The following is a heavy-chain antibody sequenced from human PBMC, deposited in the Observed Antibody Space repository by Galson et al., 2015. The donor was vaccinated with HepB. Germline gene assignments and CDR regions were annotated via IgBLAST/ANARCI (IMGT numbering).Heavy chain of an antibody. CDR3: ARDPGLAYDYIWGSYRHAAFDI. J-gene: IGHJ3*02. D-gene: IGHD3-16*02. CDR1: GFTFSSYS. CDR2: ISSSSSYI. Sequence: SLRLSCAASGFTFSSYSMNWVRQAPGKGLEWVSSISSSSSYIYYADSVKGRFTISRDNAKNSLYLQMNSLRAEDTAVYYCARDPGLAYDYIWGSYRHAAFDIWGQGTMVTVSS. V-gene: IGHV3-21*01.